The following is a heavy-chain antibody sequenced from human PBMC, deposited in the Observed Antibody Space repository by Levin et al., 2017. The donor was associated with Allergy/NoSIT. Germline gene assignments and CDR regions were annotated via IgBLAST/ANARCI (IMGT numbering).Heavy chain of an antibody. CDR3: ARAGPRSSGWLCYI. J-gene: IGHJ3*02. Sequence: SQTLSLTCAVYGGSFSGSYWSWIRQPPGKGLEWIGEINHSGSTNYNPSLKSRVTISVDTSKNQFSLKLSSVTAADTAVYYCARAGPRSSGWLCYIWGQGTMVTVSS. D-gene: IGHD6-19*01. CDR1: GGSFSGSY. CDR2: INHSGST. V-gene: IGHV4-34*01.